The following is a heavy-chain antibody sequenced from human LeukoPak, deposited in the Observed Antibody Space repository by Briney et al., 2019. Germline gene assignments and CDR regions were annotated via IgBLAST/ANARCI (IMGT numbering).Heavy chain of an antibody. D-gene: IGHD3-22*01. CDR1: GFTFSNYA. V-gene: IGHV3-30-3*01. Sequence: PGRSLRLSCAATGFTFSNYAIHWGRQAPGKGLEWVAFISDDGSRQHYADSVKGRFTISRDNSKNTLNLQMNSLRAEDTAVYYCAKGGFYDSGGYYHGAFDIWGQGTMVTVSS. CDR2: ISDDGSRQ. J-gene: IGHJ3*02. CDR3: AKGGFYDSGGYYHGAFDI.